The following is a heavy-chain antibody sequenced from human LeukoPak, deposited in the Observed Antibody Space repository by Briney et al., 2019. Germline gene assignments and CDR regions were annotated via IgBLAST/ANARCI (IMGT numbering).Heavy chain of an antibody. CDR3: ARGDRGGFIKWELPYYFDY. V-gene: IGHV4-30-4*08. Sequence: PSQTLSLTCTVSGGSISSGDYYWSWIRQPPGKGLEWIGYIYHSGSTYYNPSLKSRVTISVDRSKNQFSLKLSSVTAADTAVYYCARGDRGGFIKWELPYYFDYWGQGTLVTVSS. CDR1: GGSISSGDYY. J-gene: IGHJ4*02. D-gene: IGHD1-26*01. CDR2: IYHSGST.